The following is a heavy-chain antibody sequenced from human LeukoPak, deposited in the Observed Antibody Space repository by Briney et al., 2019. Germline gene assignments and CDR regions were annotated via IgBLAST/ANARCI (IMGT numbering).Heavy chain of an antibody. V-gene: IGHV3-23*01. Sequence: GGSLRLSCAASGFTFSSYAMSWVRQAPGKGLEWVSAISGSGGSTYYADSVKGRFTISRDNSKNTLYLQMNSLRAEDTAVYYCAKQEDIWFGELLPVDYWGQGTLVTVSS. CDR2: ISGSGGST. J-gene: IGHJ4*02. D-gene: IGHD3-10*01. CDR3: AKQEDIWFGELLPVDY. CDR1: GFTFSSYA.